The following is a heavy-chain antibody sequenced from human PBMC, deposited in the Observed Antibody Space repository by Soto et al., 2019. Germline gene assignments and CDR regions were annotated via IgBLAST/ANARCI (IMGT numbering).Heavy chain of an antibody. D-gene: IGHD2-15*01. V-gene: IGHV1-24*01. CDR3: ATASDCSGGGYYFDY. CDR1: GYTLTELS. Sequence: QVRLVQSGAEVNKPGPSVKVSCKVSGYTLTELSMPWVRQAPGEGLEWLGGFDPEDGETIYAQKFQDRVTINEDTSTDTAYIELSSLRSEDTAVYYCATASDCSGGGYYFDYWGQGTLVTVAS. J-gene: IGHJ4*02. CDR2: FDPEDGET.